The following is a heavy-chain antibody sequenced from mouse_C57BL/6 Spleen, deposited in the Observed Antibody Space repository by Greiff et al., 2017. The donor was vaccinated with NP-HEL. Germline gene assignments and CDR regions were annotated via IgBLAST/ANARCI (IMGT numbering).Heavy chain of an antibody. CDR2: INPSTGGT. V-gene: IGHV1-42*01. CDR3: ARRGIYYDYEAY. D-gene: IGHD2-4*01. Sequence: VQLQQSGPELVKPGASVKISCKASGYSFTGYYMNWVKQSPEKSLEWIGEINPSTGGTTYNQKFKAKATLTVDKSSSTAYMQLKSLTSEDSAVYYCARRGIYYDYEAYWGQGTLVTVSA. J-gene: IGHJ3*01. CDR1: GYSFTGYY.